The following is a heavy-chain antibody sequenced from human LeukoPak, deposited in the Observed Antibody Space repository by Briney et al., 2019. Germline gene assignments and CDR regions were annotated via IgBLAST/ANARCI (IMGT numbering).Heavy chain of an antibody. V-gene: IGHV4-59*01. D-gene: IGHD2-15*01. Sequence: PSETLSLTCTVSGGSISSYYWSWIRQPPGKGLEWIGYIYYSGSTNYNPSLKSRVTISVDTSKNQFSLKLSSVTAADTAVYYCARDYNLLGYCSGGSCSTDYWGQGTLVTVSS. CDR1: GGSISSYY. J-gene: IGHJ4*02. CDR3: ARDYNLLGYCSGGSCSTDY. CDR2: IYYSGST.